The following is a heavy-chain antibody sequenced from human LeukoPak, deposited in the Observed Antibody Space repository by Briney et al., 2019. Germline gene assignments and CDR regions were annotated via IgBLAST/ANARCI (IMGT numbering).Heavy chain of an antibody. CDR2: IILILGIA. CDR1: GGTFSNYA. CDR3: ARQQLGNYGMDV. D-gene: IGHD6-13*01. Sequence: ASVTVSCKASGGTFSNYAMSWVRQAPGQGVEGMGRIILILGIANYAQKFQGRVTITADKSTSTAYMELSSLRSEDTAVYYCARQQLGNYGMDVWGQGTTVTVSS. V-gene: IGHV1-69*04. J-gene: IGHJ6*02.